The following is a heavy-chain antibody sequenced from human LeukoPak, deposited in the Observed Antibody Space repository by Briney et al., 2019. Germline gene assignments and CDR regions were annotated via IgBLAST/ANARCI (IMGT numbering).Heavy chain of an antibody. D-gene: IGHD3-16*01. Sequence: SETLSLTCAVYGGSFSGYYWSWIRQPPGKGLEWIGEINHSGSTNYNPSLKSRVTISVDTSKNQFSLKLSSVTAADTAVYYCARRRLRLGGFDYWGQGTLVTVSS. J-gene: IGHJ4*02. CDR3: ARRRLRLGGFDY. V-gene: IGHV4-34*01. CDR2: INHSGST. CDR1: GGSFSGYY.